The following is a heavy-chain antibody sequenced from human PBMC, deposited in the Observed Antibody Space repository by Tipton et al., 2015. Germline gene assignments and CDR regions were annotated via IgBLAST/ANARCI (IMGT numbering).Heavy chain of an antibody. CDR1: GGSITTAY. V-gene: IGHV4-39*01. D-gene: IGHD2-21*02. J-gene: IGHJ4*02. CDR2: LYFSGST. CDR3: ASPSLPHDRGDYYFQS. Sequence: TLSLTCAVSGGSITTAYWAWIRQPPGKGLEWIGSLYFSGSTYYNPSLKSRVTISIDRFKNQFSLKLSSVTAADTAVYYCASPSLPHDRGDYYFQSWGQGSLVTVSS.